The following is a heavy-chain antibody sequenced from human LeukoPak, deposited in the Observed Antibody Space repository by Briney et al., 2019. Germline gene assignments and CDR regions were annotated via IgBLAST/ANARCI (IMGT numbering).Heavy chain of an antibody. CDR2: INHSGST. D-gene: IGHD1-1*01. CDR1: GGSFSGYY. J-gene: IGHJ4*02. CDR3: ARENCVFDY. V-gene: IGHV4-34*01. Sequence: SETLSLTCAVYGGSFSGYYWSWIRQPPGKGLEWIGEINHSGSTNYNPSLKSRVTISVDTSKNQFSLKVRSVTAADTAMYYCARENCVFDYWGQGILVTVSS.